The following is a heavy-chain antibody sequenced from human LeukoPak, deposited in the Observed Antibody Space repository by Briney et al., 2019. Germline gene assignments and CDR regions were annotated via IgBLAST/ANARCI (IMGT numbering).Heavy chain of an antibody. Sequence: ASVKVSCKASGYTFTSYDINWVRQATGQGLEWMGWMNPNSGNTGYAQKFQGRVTMTRNTSISTAYMELSSLRSEDTAVYYCARGRGGIGGRYCSSTSCQYYFDYWGQGTLVTVSS. CDR1: GYTFTSYD. V-gene: IGHV1-8*01. D-gene: IGHD2-2*01. J-gene: IGHJ4*02. CDR2: MNPNSGNT. CDR3: ARGRGGIGGRYCSSTSCQYYFDY.